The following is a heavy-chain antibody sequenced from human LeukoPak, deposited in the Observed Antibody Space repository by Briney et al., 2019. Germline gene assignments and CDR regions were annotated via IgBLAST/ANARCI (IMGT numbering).Heavy chain of an antibody. D-gene: IGHD3-10*01. CDR1: GFTFSSYA. CDR3: ANGMVQGVIIQRNYYMDV. V-gene: IGHV3-23*01. CDR2: ISGSGGST. Sequence: GGSLRLSCAASGFTFSSYAMSWVRQAPGKGLEWVSAISGSGGSTYYADSVKGRFTISRDNSKNTLYLQMNSLRAEDTAVYYCANGMVQGVIIQRNYYMDVWGKGTTVTVSS. J-gene: IGHJ6*03.